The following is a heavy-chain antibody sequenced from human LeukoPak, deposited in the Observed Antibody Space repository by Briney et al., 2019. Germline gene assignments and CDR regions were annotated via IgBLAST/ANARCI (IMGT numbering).Heavy chain of an antibody. J-gene: IGHJ4*02. CDR1: GYTFTSYG. CDR3: ARDPSLIVGATISFFDY. CDR2: INTYNGNT. D-gene: IGHD1-26*01. V-gene: IGHV1-18*01. Sequence: GASVKVSCKASGYTFTSYGISWVRQAPGQGLEWMGWINTYNGNTKYAQKLQGRVTMTTDTSTSTAYMDLRSLTSDDTAVYYCARDPSLIVGATISFFDYWGQGTLVTVSS.